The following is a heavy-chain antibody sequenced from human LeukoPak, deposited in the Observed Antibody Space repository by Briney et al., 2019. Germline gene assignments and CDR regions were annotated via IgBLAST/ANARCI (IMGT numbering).Heavy chain of an antibody. J-gene: IGHJ4*02. CDR3: ARDGPTWAGDCSGGSCYSPTRAPDY. CDR1: GGTFSSYA. CDR2: IIPIFGTA. D-gene: IGHD2-15*01. V-gene: IGHV1-69*05. Sequence: GASVKVSCKASGGTFSSYAISWVRQAPGQGLEWMGRIIPIFGTANYAQKFQGRVTITTDESTSTAYMELSSLGSEDTAVYYCARDGPTWAGDCSGGSCYSPTRAPDYWGQGTLVTVSS.